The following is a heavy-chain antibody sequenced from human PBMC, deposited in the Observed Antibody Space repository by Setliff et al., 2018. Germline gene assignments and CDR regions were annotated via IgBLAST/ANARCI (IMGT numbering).Heavy chain of an antibody. V-gene: IGHV4-31*03. CDR1: GGSISSGGYY. D-gene: IGHD5-18*01. CDR3: ARVPRFTDTRNAFDI. CDR2: IYYSGST. J-gene: IGHJ3*02. Sequence: SETLSLTCTVSGGSISSGGYYLSWIRQHPGKGLEWIGYIYYSGSTYYNPSLKSRVTISVDTSKNQFSLKLSSVTAADTAVYYCARVPRFTDTRNAFDIWGQGTMVTVS.